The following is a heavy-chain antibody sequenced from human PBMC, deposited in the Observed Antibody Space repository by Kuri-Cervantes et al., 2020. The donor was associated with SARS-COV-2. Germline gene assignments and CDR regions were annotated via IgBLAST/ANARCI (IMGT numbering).Heavy chain of an antibody. V-gene: IGHV1-2*02. Sequence: ASVKVSCKASGYTFTGYYMHWVRQAPGQGLEWMGWINPNSGGTNYAQKFQGRVTMTRDTSISTAYMELSRLRSDDTAVYYCASFDVRAELRSFDYWGQGTLVTVSS. J-gene: IGHJ4*02. D-gene: IGHD1-7*01. CDR3: ASFDVRAELRSFDY. CDR2: INPNSGGT. CDR1: GYTFTGYY.